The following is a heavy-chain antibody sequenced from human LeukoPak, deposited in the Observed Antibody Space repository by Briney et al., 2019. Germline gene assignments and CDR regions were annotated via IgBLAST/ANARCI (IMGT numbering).Heavy chain of an antibody. CDR1: GYTFTSYG. V-gene: IGHV1-18*01. Sequence: ASVKVSCKASGYTFTSYGISWVRQAPGQGLEWMGWISAYNGNTNYAQKLQGRVTMTTDTSTSTAYMELRSLRSDDTAVYYCARDIVVVVAATGGGDAFDIWGQGTMVTVS. CDR2: ISAYNGNT. CDR3: ARDIVVVVAATGGGDAFDI. D-gene: IGHD2-15*01. J-gene: IGHJ3*02.